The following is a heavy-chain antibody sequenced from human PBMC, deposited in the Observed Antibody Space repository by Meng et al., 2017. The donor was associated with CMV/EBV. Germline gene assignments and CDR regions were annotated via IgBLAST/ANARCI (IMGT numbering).Heavy chain of an antibody. CDR2: IYSGGST. Sequence: GESLKISCAASGFTVSSNYMSWVRQAPGKGLEWVSVIYSGGSTYYADSVKGRFTISRDNSKNTLYLQMNSLRAEDTAVYYCTSFPRFIYYDMDVWGQGTTVTVSS. D-gene: IGHD3-10*01. J-gene: IGHJ6*02. V-gene: IGHV3-66*02. CDR1: GFTVSSNY. CDR3: TSFPRFIYYDMDV.